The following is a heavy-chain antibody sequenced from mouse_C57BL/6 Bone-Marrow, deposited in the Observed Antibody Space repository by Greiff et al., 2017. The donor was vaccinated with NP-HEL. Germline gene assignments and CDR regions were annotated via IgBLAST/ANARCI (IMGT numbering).Heavy chain of an antibody. Sequence: VQLQQPGAELVKPGASVKLSCKASGYTFTSYWMHWVKQRPGQGLEWIGMIHPNSGSTNYHEKFKSKATLTVDKSSSTAYMQLSSLTSEDSAVYYCARWEVYYAMDYWGQGTSVTVSS. CDR3: ARWEVYYAMDY. V-gene: IGHV1-64*01. CDR2: IHPNSGST. J-gene: IGHJ4*01. D-gene: IGHD4-1*01. CDR1: GYTFTSYW.